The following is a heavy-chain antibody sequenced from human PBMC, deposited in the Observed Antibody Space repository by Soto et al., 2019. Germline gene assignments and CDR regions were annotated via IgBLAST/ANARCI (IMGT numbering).Heavy chain of an antibody. V-gene: IGHV5-51*01. CDR3: ARPTDYHYGMQV. Sequence: GESLKVCCEGSGYNFHTYWIAGVRQMPGKGLEWMGFIYPHDSDTRYSPSFRGQVTISADKSINTAYLQWTSLKASDTAIYFCARPTDYHYGMQVWGQGTTVTVSS. D-gene: IGHD4-17*01. J-gene: IGHJ6*02. CDR1: GYNFHTYW. CDR2: IYPHDSDT.